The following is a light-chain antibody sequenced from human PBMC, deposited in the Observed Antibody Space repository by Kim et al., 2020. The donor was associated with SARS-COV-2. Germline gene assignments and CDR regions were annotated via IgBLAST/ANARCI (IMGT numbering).Light chain of an antibody. V-gene: IGLV1-44*01. CDR2: SNN. CDR3: AAWDDSLNGLYV. Sequence: QRATISCSGSSSNIGSNTVNWYQQLPGTAPKLLIYSNNQRPSGVPDRFSGSKSGTSASLAISGLQSEDEADYYCAAWDDSLNGLYVFGTGTKVTVL. CDR1: SSNIGSNT. J-gene: IGLJ1*01.